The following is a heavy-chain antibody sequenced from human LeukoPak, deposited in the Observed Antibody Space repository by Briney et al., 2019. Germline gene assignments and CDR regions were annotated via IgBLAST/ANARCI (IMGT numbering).Heavy chain of an antibody. V-gene: IGHV1-18*01. CDR3: ARDGFFGSGIVGAFDI. CDR1: GYTFSSYG. D-gene: IGHD3-10*01. CDR2: ISAYNGNT. J-gene: IGHJ3*02. Sequence: ASVKVSRKASGYTFSSYGISWVRQAPGQRPEWMGWISAYNGNTNYAQKFQGRVTMITDTSTSTAYMELRSLRSDDTAVYYCARDGFFGSGIVGAFDIWGQGTIVTVSS.